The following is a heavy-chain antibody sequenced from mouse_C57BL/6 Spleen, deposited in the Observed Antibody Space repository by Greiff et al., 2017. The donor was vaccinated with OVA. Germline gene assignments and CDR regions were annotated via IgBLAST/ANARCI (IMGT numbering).Heavy chain of an antibody. Sequence: LVEPGASVKLSCQATGYTFTGYWIEWVKQRPGHGLEWIGEILPGSGSTNYNEKFKGKATFTADTSSNTAYMQLSSLTTEDSAIYYCARRRGYYVYAMDYWGQGTSVTVSS. CDR2: ILPGSGST. CDR3: ARRRGYYVYAMDY. D-gene: IGHD2-3*01. J-gene: IGHJ4*01. V-gene: IGHV1-9*01. CDR1: GYTFTGYW.